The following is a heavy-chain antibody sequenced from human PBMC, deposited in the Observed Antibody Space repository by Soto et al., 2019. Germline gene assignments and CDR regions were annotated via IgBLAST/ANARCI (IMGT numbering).Heavy chain of an antibody. Sequence: PGGSLRLSCAASGFTFSSYAMHWVRQAPGKGLEWVAVISYDGSNKYYADSVKGRFTISRDNSKNTLYLQMNSLRAEDTAVYYCAREGPLKRGYSHNLDYWGQGTLVTVSS. D-gene: IGHD5-18*01. J-gene: IGHJ4*02. CDR2: ISYDGSNK. CDR3: AREGPLKRGYSHNLDY. V-gene: IGHV3-30-3*01. CDR1: GFTFSSYA.